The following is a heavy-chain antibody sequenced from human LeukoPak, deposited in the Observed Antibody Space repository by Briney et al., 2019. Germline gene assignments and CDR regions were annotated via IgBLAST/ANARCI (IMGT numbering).Heavy chain of an antibody. CDR1: GFTFSSYS. CDR3: ARDRGWFDP. Sequence: GGSLRLSCAASGFTFSSYSMNWVRQAPGKGLEWVANIKQDGNEKYYVDSVKGRFTVSRDNAKNSVYLQMNNLRVEDTAVYYCARDRGWFDPWGQGALVTVSS. V-gene: IGHV3-7*01. J-gene: IGHJ5*02. CDR2: IKQDGNEK.